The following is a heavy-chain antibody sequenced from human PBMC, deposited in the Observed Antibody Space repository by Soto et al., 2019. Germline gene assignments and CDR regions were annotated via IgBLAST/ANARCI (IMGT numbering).Heavy chain of an antibody. CDR3: ARREATDGVLDF. CDR2: INGDGSAT. D-gene: IGHD1-26*01. J-gene: IGHJ4*02. CDR1: GFTFSIYW. V-gene: IGHV3-74*01. Sequence: EVQLVESGGGLVQPGGSLRLSCAASGFTFSIYWMHWVRQAPGKGLVWVSRINGDGSATNYADSVKGRFTISRDNAKNTLHLQMTSLRAEDTALYYCARREATDGVLDFWGQGTLVTVSS.